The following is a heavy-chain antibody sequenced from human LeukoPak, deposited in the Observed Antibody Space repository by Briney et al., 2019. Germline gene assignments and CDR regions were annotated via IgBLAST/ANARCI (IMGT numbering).Heavy chain of an antibody. CDR2: IYYSGST. J-gene: IGHJ6*03. V-gene: IGHV4-59*08. Sequence: KPSETLSLTCTVSGGSISSYYWSWIRQPPGKGLEWIGYIYYSGSTNYNPSLKSRVTISVDTSKNQFSLKLSSVTAADTAVYYCARSYYYGSGSYYNVAPPRYYYYYMDVWGKGTTVTVSS. D-gene: IGHD3-10*01. CDR1: GGSISSYY. CDR3: ARSYYYGSGSYYNVAPPRYYYYYMDV.